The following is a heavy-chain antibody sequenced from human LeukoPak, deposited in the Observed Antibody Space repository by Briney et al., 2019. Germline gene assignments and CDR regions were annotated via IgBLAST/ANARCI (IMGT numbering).Heavy chain of an antibody. J-gene: IGHJ4*02. Sequence: GGSLRLSCAASGFTFSDYYMSWIRQAPGKGLEWVSYISSSGSTIYYAESVKGRFTISRDNAKKALYLRMNSLRAEDTAVYYCARSLDYGEGPFDYWGQGILVTVSS. CDR2: ISSSGSTI. CDR3: ARSLDYGEGPFDY. V-gene: IGHV3-11*04. CDR1: GFTFSDYY. D-gene: IGHD4/OR15-4a*01.